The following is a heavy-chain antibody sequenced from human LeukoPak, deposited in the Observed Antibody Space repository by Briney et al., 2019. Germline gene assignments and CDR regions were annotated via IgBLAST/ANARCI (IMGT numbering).Heavy chain of an antibody. V-gene: IGHV3-23*01. CDR2: ISGSGGST. D-gene: IGHD2-15*01. J-gene: IGHJ4*02. Sequence: PGGSLRLSCAASGFTFSSYAMTWVRRAPGKGLEWVSAISGSGGSTYYADSVKGRLIISRDNSKNTLYLQMNSLRAEDTAVYYCAKADGRDCSGGTCYSLDYWGQGTLVTISS. CDR1: GFTFSSYA. CDR3: AKADGRDCSGGTCYSLDY.